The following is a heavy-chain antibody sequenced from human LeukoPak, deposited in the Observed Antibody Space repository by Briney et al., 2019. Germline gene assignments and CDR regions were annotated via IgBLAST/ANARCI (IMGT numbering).Heavy chain of an antibody. Sequence: PGGSLRLSCAASGIAFSIYGMHWVRQAPGKGLEWVSAISGSGGSTYYADSVKGRFTISRDNSKSMLYLQMNSLRAEDTAVYYCPRHYGGNSIRFYFDYCGQGTLVTVSS. CDR3: PRHYGGNSIRFYFDY. CDR1: GIAFSIYG. CDR2: ISGSGGST. V-gene: IGHV3-23*01. D-gene: IGHD4-23*01. J-gene: IGHJ4*02.